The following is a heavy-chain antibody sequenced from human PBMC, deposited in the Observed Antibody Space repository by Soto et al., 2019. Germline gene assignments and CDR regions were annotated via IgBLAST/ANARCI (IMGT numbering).Heavy chain of an antibody. CDR1: GGSISSYY. Sequence: SETLSLTCTVSGGSISSYYWSWIRQPPGKGLEWIGYIYYSGSTNYNPSLKSRVTISVATSKNQFSLKLSSVTAADTAVYYCARDLATPGYFQHWGQGTLVTVSS. V-gene: IGHV4-59*01. CDR2: IYYSGST. D-gene: IGHD2-15*01. CDR3: ARDLATPGYFQH. J-gene: IGHJ1*01.